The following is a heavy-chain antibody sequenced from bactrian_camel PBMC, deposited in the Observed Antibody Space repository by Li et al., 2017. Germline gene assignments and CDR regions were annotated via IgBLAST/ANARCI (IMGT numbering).Heavy chain of an antibody. J-gene: IGHJ4*01. CDR1: GFTFDRYT. Sequence: VQLVESGGGLVQPGGSLRLSCAASGFTFDRYTLAWIRQASGKGLEWVSGINWSGDRTRQAASVKGRFTISRDNAKNTLYLQMTSLKPEDTAMYYCAAFCSGGYWSFKYWGQGTQVTVS. V-gene: IGHV3-1*01. CDR3: AAFCSGGYWSFKY. CDR2: INWSGDRT. D-gene: IGHD2*01.